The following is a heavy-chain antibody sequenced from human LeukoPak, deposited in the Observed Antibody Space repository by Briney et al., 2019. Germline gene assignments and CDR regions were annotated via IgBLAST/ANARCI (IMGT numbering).Heavy chain of an antibody. CDR2: IIPSLNRA. V-gene: IGHV1-69*04. J-gene: IGHJ3*01. CDR3: ARRTDRVDDAFDV. Sequence: SSVTVTRKSSGGPFDNYAINWVRQAPGQGLEWMGRIIPSLNRANYAQIRVTITADKSTATAYMELSGLRNEDTAVYYCARRTDRVDDAFDVWGQGTMVTVSS. D-gene: IGHD3/OR15-3a*01. CDR1: GGPFDNYA.